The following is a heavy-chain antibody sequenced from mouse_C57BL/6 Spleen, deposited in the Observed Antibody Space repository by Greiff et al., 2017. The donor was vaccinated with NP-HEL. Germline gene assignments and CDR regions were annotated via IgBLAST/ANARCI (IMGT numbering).Heavy chain of an antibody. Sequence: EVMLVESGAELVKPGASVKLSCTASGFNIKDYYMHWVKQRTEQGLEWIGRIDPEDGETKYAPKFQGKATITADTSSNTAYLQLSSLTSEDTAVYYCARSLYDGYYVGAMDYWGQGTSVTVSS. CDR3: ARSLYDGYYVGAMDY. D-gene: IGHD2-3*01. J-gene: IGHJ4*01. CDR2: IDPEDGET. V-gene: IGHV14-2*01. CDR1: GFNIKDYY.